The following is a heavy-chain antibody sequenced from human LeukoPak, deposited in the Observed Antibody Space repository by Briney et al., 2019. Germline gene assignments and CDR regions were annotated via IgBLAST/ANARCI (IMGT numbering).Heavy chain of an antibody. Sequence: SGTLSLTCTVSGASTSAYYWSWIRQPPGKGLEWIGYTYSGGNANYNPSLKSRVTISIDTSENQFSLRLTSVTAADTAVYFCAHSKRGGGYYINAFAVWGQGTLVTISS. CDR2: TYSGGNA. CDR1: GASTSAYY. J-gene: IGHJ3*01. V-gene: IGHV4-59*01. D-gene: IGHD1-26*01. CDR3: AHSKRGGGYYINAFAV.